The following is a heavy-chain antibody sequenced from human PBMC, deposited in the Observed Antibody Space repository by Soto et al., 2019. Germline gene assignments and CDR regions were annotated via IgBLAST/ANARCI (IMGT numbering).Heavy chain of an antibody. CDR1: GFTFSSYG. CDR2: ISYDGSNK. Sequence: AGGSLRLSCAASGFTFSSYGMHWVRQAPGKGLEWVAVISYDGSNKYYADSVKGRFTISRDNSKNTLYLQMNSLRAEDTAVYYCARGVVVAATPTVLWGQGTLVTVSS. J-gene: IGHJ4*02. V-gene: IGHV3-30*03. CDR3: ARGVVVAATPTVL. D-gene: IGHD2-15*01.